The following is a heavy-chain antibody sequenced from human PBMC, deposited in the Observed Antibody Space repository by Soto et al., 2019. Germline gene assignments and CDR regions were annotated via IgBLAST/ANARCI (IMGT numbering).Heavy chain of an antibody. CDR1: GFTFSSYA. CDR2: ISGSGGST. J-gene: IGHJ6*02. Sequence: GGSLRLSCAASGFTFSSYAMSWVRQAPGKGLEWVSAISGSGGSTYYADSVKGRFTISRDNSKNTLYLQMNSLRAEDTAVYYCAINTAMASYYYYYGMDVWGQGTTVTVSS. D-gene: IGHD5-18*01. CDR3: AINTAMASYYYYYGMDV. V-gene: IGHV3-23*01.